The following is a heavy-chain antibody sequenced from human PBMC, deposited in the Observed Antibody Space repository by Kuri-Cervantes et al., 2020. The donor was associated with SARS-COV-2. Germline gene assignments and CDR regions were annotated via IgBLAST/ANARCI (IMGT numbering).Heavy chain of an antibody. D-gene: IGHD2-2*01. Sequence: GESLKISCAASGFTFSSYGMHWVRQAPGKGLEWVAVISYDGTNKYYADSVKGRFSISRDNSKNTLHLQMSSLRAEDTAVYYCVPDTVVVEAARIDYWGQGTLVTVSS. CDR1: GFTFSSYG. CDR3: VPDTVVVEAARIDY. J-gene: IGHJ4*02. CDR2: ISYDGTNK. V-gene: IGHV3-30*19.